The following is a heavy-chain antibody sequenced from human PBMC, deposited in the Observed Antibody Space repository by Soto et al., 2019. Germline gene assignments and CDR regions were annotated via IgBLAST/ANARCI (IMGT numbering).Heavy chain of an antibody. D-gene: IGHD4-4*01. J-gene: IGHJ3*02. CDR1: GGSFSGYY. CDR2: INHSGST. Sequence: QVQLQQWGAGLLKPSETLSLTCAVYGGSFSGYYWSWIRQPPGKGLEWIGEINHSGSTNYNPSLKSRVTISVDTSKNQFSLTLSSVTAADTAVYYCARGKPGYSKDAFDIWGQGTMVTVSS. CDR3: ARGKPGYSKDAFDI. V-gene: IGHV4-34*01.